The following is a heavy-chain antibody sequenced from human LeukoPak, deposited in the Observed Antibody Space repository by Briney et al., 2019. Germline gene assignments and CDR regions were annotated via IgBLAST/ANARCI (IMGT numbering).Heavy chain of an antibody. Sequence: WGALPLTFPSSRFTFSEYYMTLIRQAPGKGLELVSFISGSGGTIYYADSEKGRFTISRDNTKASRHLQMNSLRDEDTAVYFCPRDNMCDSWGRGTLVAVPS. J-gene: IGHJ5*01. CDR3: PRDNMCDS. CDR2: ISGSGGTI. CDR1: RFTFSEYY. V-gene: IGHV3-11*01.